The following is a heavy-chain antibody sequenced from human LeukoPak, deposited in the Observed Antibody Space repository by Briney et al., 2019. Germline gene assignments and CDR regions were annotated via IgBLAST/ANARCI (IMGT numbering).Heavy chain of an antibody. CDR1: GFTFDDYA. Sequence: PGRSLRLSCEASGFTFDDYAMHWVRQAPGKGLEWVSGITWHSGSRGYADSVKGRFTISRDNAKNSLYLEMDSLRAEDTALYYCVAVPETDFWIGFYLDYRGQGTLVTVSS. J-gene: IGHJ4*02. V-gene: IGHV3-9*01. CDR2: ITWHSGSR. D-gene: IGHD3-3*01. CDR3: VAVPETDFWIGFYLDY.